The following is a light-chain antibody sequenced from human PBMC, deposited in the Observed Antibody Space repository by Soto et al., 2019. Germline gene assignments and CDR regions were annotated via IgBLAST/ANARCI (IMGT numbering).Light chain of an antibody. CDR2: GAS. CDR1: QSVSGSY. J-gene: IGKJ1*01. V-gene: IGKV3-20*01. CDR3: HYYGSSPWT. Sequence: EIVLTQSPGTLSLSPGERATLSCRASQSVSGSYLAWYQQKPGQAPRLLIYGASSRATGIPDRFSGSGSGNDFALTVSRLEPEDFAVYYCHYYGSSPWTFGQGTKVEIK.